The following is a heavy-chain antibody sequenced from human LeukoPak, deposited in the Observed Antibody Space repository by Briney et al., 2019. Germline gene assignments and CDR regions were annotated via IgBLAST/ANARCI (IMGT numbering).Heavy chain of an antibody. J-gene: IGHJ4*02. D-gene: IGHD5-24*01. CDR3: ARPVEMATSPFDY. V-gene: IGHV5-51*01. Sequence: GESLKISCKGSGYRFADYWIAWVRQVPGQGLEWMGIIYPDDSDTRYSPSSLGQVTISADKSISTAYLQWSSLKASDTAIYYCARPVEMATSPFDYWGQGTLVTVSS. CDR2: IYPDDSDT. CDR1: GYRFADYW.